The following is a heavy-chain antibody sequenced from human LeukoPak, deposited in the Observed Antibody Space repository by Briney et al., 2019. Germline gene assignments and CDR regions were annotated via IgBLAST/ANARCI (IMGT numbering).Heavy chain of an antibody. D-gene: IGHD3-10*01. J-gene: IGHJ4*02. CDR3: ARHLRGTYYGSGSFDY. V-gene: IGHV4-39*01. CDR2: IYYTGST. Sequence: KPSETLSLTCIVSGGSISSSNYYWGWIRQPPGKGLEWIGTIYYTGSTYYNPSLKSRVTISVDTSKNQFSLKLSSVTAADTAVYYCARHLRGTYYGSGSFDYWGLGTLVTVSS. CDR1: GGSISSSNYY.